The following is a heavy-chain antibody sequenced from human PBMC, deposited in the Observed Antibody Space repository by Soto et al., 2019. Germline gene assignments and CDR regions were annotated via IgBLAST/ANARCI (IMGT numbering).Heavy chain of an antibody. CDR1: GFTFSSSG. CDR3: AKDRISGSGRRPTYYFDY. CDR2: ISYDGSNK. D-gene: IGHD3-10*01. J-gene: IGHJ4*02. V-gene: IGHV3-30*18. Sequence: QVQLVESGGGVVQPGRSLRLSCAASGFTFSSSGMHWVRQAPGKGLAWVAVISYDGSNKYYADSVKGRFTFSRDNSKNTLYMQVNSLRAEDTAVYYCAKDRISGSGRRPTYYFDYWGQGTLVTVSS.